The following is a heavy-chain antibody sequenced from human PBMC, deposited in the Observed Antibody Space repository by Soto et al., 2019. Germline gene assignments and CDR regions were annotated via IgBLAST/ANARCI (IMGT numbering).Heavy chain of an antibody. CDR1: VYNFAGYW. D-gene: IGHD3-3*01. CDR3: ARGGVSTRTFDY. Sequence: GEALKISCKGSVYNFAGYWIASVRQMPGKGLELMGIIYPSDSDTRYRPSFQGQVTISADKSISSAYLQWSSLRASDTAMYYCARGGVSTRTFDYWGQGTPVTVSS. J-gene: IGHJ4*02. CDR2: IYPSDSDT. V-gene: IGHV5-51*01.